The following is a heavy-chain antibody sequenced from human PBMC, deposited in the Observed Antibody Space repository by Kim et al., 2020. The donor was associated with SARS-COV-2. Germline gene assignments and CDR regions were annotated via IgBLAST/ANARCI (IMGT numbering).Heavy chain of an antibody. V-gene: IGHV3-73*01. Sequence: ATKFGASGKGRFPISRDDSKKPAYLQMNSLKAEDTAVYYCTSRYYYYMDVWGKGTTVTVSS. J-gene: IGHJ6*03. CDR2: AT. CDR3: TSRYYYYMDV.